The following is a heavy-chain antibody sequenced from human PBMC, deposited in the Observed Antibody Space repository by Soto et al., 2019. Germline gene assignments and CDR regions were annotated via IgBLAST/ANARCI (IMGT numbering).Heavy chain of an antibody. V-gene: IGHV1-18*04. J-gene: IGHJ6*02. Sequence: ASVKVSCKASGYTFTGYGISWVRQAPGQGLEWMGWISAYNGNTNYAQKLQGRVTMTTDTSTSTAYMELRSLRSDDTAVYYCAREGGLYSSSSYYYYGMDVWGQGTTVTVSS. CDR3: AREGGLYSSSSYYYYGMDV. D-gene: IGHD6-6*01. CDR1: GYTFTGYG. CDR2: ISAYNGNT.